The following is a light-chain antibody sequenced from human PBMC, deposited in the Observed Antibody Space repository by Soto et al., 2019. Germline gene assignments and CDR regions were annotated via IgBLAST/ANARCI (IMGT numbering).Light chain of an antibody. Sequence: QSVLTQPPSASGTPGQRITISCSGSSSNIGDNPVNWYQQLPGAAPKLLIYINDQRPSGVPDRFSGSKSGTSASLAISGLQPEDEADYYCSSYSDTNICVFGTGTKVTVL. CDR2: IND. CDR1: SSNIGDNP. J-gene: IGLJ1*01. V-gene: IGLV1-44*01. CDR3: SSYSDTNICV.